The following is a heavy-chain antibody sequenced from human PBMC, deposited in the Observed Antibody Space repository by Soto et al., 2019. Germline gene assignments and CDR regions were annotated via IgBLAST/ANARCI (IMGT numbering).Heavy chain of an antibody. V-gene: IGHV1-18*01. CDR3: ARVERAAVAGTWAY. Sequence: QVQLVPSGAEVKKPGASVKVSCKASGYTFTSYFISWVRQAPGQGLEWMGWISAYNGNTNYAQKLQGRVTMTTDTSTSTAYMELRSLRSDDTAVYYCARVERAAVAGTWAYWGQGTLVTVSS. CDR1: GYTFTSYF. CDR2: ISAYNGNT. D-gene: IGHD6-19*01. J-gene: IGHJ4*02.